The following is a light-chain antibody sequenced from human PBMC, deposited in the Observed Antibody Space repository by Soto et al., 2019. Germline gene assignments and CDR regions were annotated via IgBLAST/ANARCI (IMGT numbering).Light chain of an antibody. J-gene: IGKJ5*01. Sequence: TQSPGTLSLSPGEGATLSCRASQSVSSWLAWYQQKPGKAPKLLIYKASTLESGVPSRFSGSGSGTDFTLTISSLQPEDFATYYCQQSYSTPHTFGQGTRLEIK. CDR3: QQSYSTPHT. CDR2: KAS. CDR1: QSVSSW. V-gene: IGKV1-5*03.